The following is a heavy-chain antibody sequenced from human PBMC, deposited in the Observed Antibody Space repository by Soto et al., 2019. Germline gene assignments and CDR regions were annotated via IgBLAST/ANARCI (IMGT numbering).Heavy chain of an antibody. V-gene: IGHV4-31*03. D-gene: IGHD3-10*01. Sequence: SETLSLTCTVSGGSVSSGGYSWSWIRQHPGKGLEWIGYIYYSGSTYYNPSLKSRVTISVDTSKNQSSLKLTSVTAADTAVYYCAKDYQNSGSLDYWGQGTLVTVSS. CDR1: GGSVSSGGYS. J-gene: IGHJ4*02. CDR3: AKDYQNSGSLDY. CDR2: IYYSGST.